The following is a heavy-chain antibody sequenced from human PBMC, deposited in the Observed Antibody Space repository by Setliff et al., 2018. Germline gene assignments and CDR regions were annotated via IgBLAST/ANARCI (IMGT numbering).Heavy chain of an antibody. CDR3: ARALGGNYFDY. Sequence: GGSLRLSCAACGFTFSSYDMHWVRQATGKGLEWVSAIGTAGDTYYPGSVKGQFTISRENAKNSLYLQMNSLRSEDTAVYYCARALGGNYFDYWGPGILVTVSS. CDR1: GFTFSSYD. V-gene: IGHV3-13*03. J-gene: IGHJ4*02. CDR2: IGTAGDT. D-gene: IGHD2-15*01.